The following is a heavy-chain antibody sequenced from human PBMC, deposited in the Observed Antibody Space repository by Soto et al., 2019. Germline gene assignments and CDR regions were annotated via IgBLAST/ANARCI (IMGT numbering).Heavy chain of an antibody. D-gene: IGHD3-3*01. CDR3: AKDQSGYDHYAMDV. J-gene: IGHJ6*02. CDR1: GFIFSSYG. CDR2: ISYDGINK. Sequence: QVQLVESGGGVVQPGRSLRLSCAASGFIFSSYGMHWVRQAPGEGLEWVAVISYDGINKNHADSVKGRFTISRDNSKNTLHLLMNSLRAEDTAVYYCAKDQSGYDHYAMDVWGQGTAVTVSS. V-gene: IGHV3-30*18.